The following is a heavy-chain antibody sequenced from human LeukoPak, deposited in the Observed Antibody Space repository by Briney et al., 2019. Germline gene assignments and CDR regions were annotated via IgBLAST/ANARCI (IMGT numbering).Heavy chain of an antibody. Sequence: ASVKVSCKASGYTFTSYVINWVRQATGQGLEWMGWMNPNSGNTGYAQKFQGRVTMTRNTSISTAYMELSSLRSEDTAVYYCARSRYCSSTSCLHYYYYGMDVWGQGTTVTVSS. CDR3: ARSRYCSSTSCLHYYYYGMDV. V-gene: IGHV1-8*01. CDR2: MNPNSGNT. CDR1: GYTFTSYV. J-gene: IGHJ6*02. D-gene: IGHD2-2*01.